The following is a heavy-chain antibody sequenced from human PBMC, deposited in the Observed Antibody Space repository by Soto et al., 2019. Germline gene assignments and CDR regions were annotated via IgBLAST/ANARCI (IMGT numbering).Heavy chain of an antibody. CDR3: ALLVGATFGDAFDI. Sequence: GWSLRLSCAASGFTFSSYEMNWVRQAPGKGLEWVSYISSSGSTIYYADSVKGRFTISRDNAKNSLYLQMNSLRAEDTAVYYCALLVGATFGDAFDIWGQGTMVTVSS. J-gene: IGHJ3*02. CDR2: ISSSGSTI. V-gene: IGHV3-48*03. CDR1: GFTFSSYE. D-gene: IGHD1-26*01.